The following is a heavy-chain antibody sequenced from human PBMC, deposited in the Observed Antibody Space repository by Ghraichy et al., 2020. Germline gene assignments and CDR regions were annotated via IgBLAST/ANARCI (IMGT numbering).Heavy chain of an antibody. D-gene: IGHD3-22*01. J-gene: IGHJ6*03. Sequence: SETLSLTCAVSGVSISSGGYYWSWIRQPPGKGLEWIGYIYHSGSTYYNPSLKSRVTISVDRSKNQFSLKLSSVTAADTAVYYCAAGRDYDSSGYSVRVYSYYYMDVWGKGTTVTVSS. V-gene: IGHV4-30-2*01. CDR1: GVSISSGGYY. CDR2: IYHSGST. CDR3: AAGRDYDSSGYSVRVYSYYYMDV.